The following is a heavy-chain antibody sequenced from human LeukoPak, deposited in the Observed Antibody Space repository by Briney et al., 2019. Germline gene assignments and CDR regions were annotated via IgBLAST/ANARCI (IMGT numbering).Heavy chain of an antibody. D-gene: IGHD3/OR15-3a*01. CDR2: IYYSGNT. Sequence: SETLSLTCTVSGVSISSTNSYWGRIRQPPGKGLEWIGSIYYSGNTYYNASLKSQVSLSIDTSNNQFSLRLTSVTAADTAVYYCARQTGSGLFILPGGPGTLVTVS. V-gene: IGHV4-39*01. CDR1: GVSISSTNSY. J-gene: IGHJ4*02. CDR3: ARQTGSGLFILP.